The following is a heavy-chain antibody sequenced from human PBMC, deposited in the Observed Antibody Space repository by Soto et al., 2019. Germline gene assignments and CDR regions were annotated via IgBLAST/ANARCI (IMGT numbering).Heavy chain of an antibody. V-gene: IGHV4-59*01. J-gene: IGHJ4*02. CDR2: IYYSGST. CDR3: ARGHYYDSSGYSNGHSFDY. CDR1: GGSISSYY. D-gene: IGHD3-22*01. Sequence: QVQLQESGPGLVKPSETLSPTCTVSGGSISSYYWSWIRQPPGKGLEWIGYIYYSGSTNYNPSLKSRVTISVDTSKNQFSLKLSSVTAADTAVYYCARGHYYDSSGYSNGHSFDYWGQGTLVTVSS.